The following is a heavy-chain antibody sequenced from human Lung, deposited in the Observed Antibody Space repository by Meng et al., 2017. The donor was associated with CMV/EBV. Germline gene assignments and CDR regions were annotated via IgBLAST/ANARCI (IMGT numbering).Heavy chain of an antibody. Sequence: VQLVQSGXEVKKXXXSVKVSCXASGYTFTSYGISWVRQAPGQGLEWMGWISAYNGNTNYAQKLQGRVTMTTDTSTSTAYMELRSLRSDDTAVYYCARDWLSGDYLWGWFDPWGQGTLVTVSS. D-gene: IGHD4-17*01. CDR1: GYTFTSYG. CDR2: ISAYNGNT. V-gene: IGHV1-18*01. CDR3: ARDWLSGDYLWGWFDP. J-gene: IGHJ5*02.